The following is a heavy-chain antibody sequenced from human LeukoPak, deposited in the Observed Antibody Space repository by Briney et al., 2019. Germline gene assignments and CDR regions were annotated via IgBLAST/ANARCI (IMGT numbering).Heavy chain of an antibody. J-gene: IGHJ4*02. CDR2: IYYGSNT. Sequence: GGSLRLSCAASGFTASSNHMNWVRQAPGKGLEWVSIIYYGSNTFYADYVKGRFTISRDNTKNTLYLQINSLRAEDTAVYYCAALSGEGVKIGFDHWGQGALVVVSS. V-gene: IGHV3-66*01. D-gene: IGHD3-10*01. CDR1: GFTASSNH. CDR3: AALSGEGVKIGFDH.